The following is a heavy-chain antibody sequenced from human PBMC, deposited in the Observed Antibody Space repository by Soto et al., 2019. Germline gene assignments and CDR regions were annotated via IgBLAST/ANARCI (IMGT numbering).Heavy chain of an antibody. CDR3: ARATGGVVVPAAKPLDY. CDR2: ISSSSSYI. J-gene: IGHJ4*02. CDR1: GFTFSSYS. D-gene: IGHD2-2*01. Sequence: GGSLRLSCAASGFTFSSYSMNRVRQAPGKGLEWVSSISSSSSYIYYADSVKGRFTISRDNAKNSLYLQMNSLRAEDTAVYYCARATGGVVVPAAKPLDYWGQGTLVTVSS. V-gene: IGHV3-21*01.